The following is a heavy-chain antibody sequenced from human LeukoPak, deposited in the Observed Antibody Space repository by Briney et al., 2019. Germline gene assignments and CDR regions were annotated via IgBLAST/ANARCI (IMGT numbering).Heavy chain of an antibody. CDR3: ARADYGESNWFDP. Sequence: SVKVSCKASGGTFSSYAISWVRQAPGQGLEWMGGIIPIFGTANYAQKFQGRVTITTDESTSTAYMELSSLRSGDTAVYYCARADYGESNWFDPWGQGTLVTVSS. V-gene: IGHV1-69*05. J-gene: IGHJ5*02. D-gene: IGHD4-17*01. CDR2: IIPIFGTA. CDR1: GGTFSSYA.